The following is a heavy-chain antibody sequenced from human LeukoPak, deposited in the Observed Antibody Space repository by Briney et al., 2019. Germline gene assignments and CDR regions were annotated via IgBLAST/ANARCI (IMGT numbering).Heavy chain of an antibody. V-gene: IGHV3-23*01. CDR3: AKGREAGYSSSWYVGYFQH. Sequence: GGSLRLSCAASGFTFSSYAMSWVRQAPGKGLEWVSAISGSGGSTYYADSVKGRFTISRDNSKNTLYLQMNSLRAEDTAVYYCAKGREAGYSSSWYVGYFQHWGQGTLVTVSS. CDR1: GFTFSSYA. CDR2: ISGSGGST. D-gene: IGHD6-13*01. J-gene: IGHJ1*01.